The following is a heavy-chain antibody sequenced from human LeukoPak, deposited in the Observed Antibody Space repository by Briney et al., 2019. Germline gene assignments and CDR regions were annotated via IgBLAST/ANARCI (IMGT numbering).Heavy chain of an antibody. J-gene: IGHJ3*02. D-gene: IGHD1-1*01. V-gene: IGHV3-23*01. CDR3: AKDGSPPAKSPHDAFDI. CDR1: GFAFSNYA. Sequence: PGGSLRPSCAASGFAFSNYAMTWVRQAPGKGLEWVSVISGSGDYTYYADSVKGRFTISRDTSKNTLDLQMSSLRPEDTAVYYCAKDGSPPAKSPHDAFDIWGQGTMVTVSS. CDR2: ISGSGDYT.